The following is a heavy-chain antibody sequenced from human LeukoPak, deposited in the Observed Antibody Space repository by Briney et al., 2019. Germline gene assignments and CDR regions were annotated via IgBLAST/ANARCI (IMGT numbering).Heavy chain of an antibody. J-gene: IGHJ3*02. CDR2: ISAYNGNT. D-gene: IGHD6-13*01. V-gene: IGHV1-18*01. CDR1: GYTFTSYG. Sequence: ASVKVSCKASGYTFTSYGISWGRQAPGQGLEWMGWISAYNGNTNYAQKLQGRVTMTTDTSTSTAYMELRSVRSDDTAVCYCARGSTSRKTAAGTIAFDIWGQGTMVTVSS. CDR3: ARGSTSRKTAAGTIAFDI.